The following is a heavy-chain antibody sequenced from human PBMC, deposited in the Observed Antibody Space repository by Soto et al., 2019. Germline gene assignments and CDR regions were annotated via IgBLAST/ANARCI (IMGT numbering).Heavy chain of an antibody. CDR3: ARVVPGAEAWFGP. V-gene: IGHV1-69*05. CDR1: GVTFSSYA. D-gene: IGHD2-2*01. CDR2: IIPVFGTA. J-gene: IGHJ5*02. Sequence: AAAVKVSCKASGVTFSSYAVNWVRQAPGQGLEWMGGIIPVFGTANYAQKFQGRVSMTTDTSTTTAYMELRSLRSDDTAVYYCARVVPGAEAWFGPWGQGTLVTVSS.